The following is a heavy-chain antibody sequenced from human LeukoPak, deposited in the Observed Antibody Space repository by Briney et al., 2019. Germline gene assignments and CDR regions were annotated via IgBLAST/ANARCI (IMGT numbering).Heavy chain of an antibody. D-gene: IGHD1-14*01. CDR1: GGSISSYY. CDR3: ARGEPQLGAFDI. V-gene: IGHV4-59*01. CDR2: IYYSGST. Sequence: SETLSLTCTVSGGSISSYYWSGIRQPPGKGLEWIGYIYYSGSTNCNPSLKSRVTISVDTSKNQFSLKLSSVTAADTAVYYCARGEPQLGAFDIWGQGTMVTVSS. J-gene: IGHJ3*02.